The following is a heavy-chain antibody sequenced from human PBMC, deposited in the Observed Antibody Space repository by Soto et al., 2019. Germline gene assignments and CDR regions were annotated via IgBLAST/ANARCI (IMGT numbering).Heavy chain of an antibody. D-gene: IGHD3-16*01. J-gene: IGHJ4*02. CDR1: GGSISTSHW. CDR2: IYHSGST. CDR3: ASSGGGEDY. Sequence: QVQLQESGPGLVKPSGTLSLTCAVSGGSISTSHWWTWVRQPPGKGLEWIGEIYHSGSTNYNPSLKSRASKSVDQSRNQFSLSLSSVTAAESSLYYCASSGGGEDYWGQGTLVTVSS. V-gene: IGHV4-4*02.